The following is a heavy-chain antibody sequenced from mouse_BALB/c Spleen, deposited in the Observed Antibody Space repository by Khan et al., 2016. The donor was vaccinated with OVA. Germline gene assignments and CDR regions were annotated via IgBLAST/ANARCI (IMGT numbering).Heavy chain of an antibody. CDR3: ARQPYYHYYIMDY. CDR2: IWSDGSA. J-gene: IGHJ4*01. D-gene: IGHD2-10*01. CDR1: GFSLTNYG. Sequence: VQLQESGPGLVAPSQSLSITCTISGFSLTNYGVHWVRQPPGKGLEWLVVIWSDGSATYNSALKSRLSISKDNSKNQVFLKMNSLQTDDTAMYYCARQPYYHYYIMDYWGQGTPVTVSS. V-gene: IGHV2-6-1*01.